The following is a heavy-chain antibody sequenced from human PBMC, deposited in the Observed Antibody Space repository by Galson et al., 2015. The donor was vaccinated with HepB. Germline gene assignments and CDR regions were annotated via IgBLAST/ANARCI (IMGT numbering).Heavy chain of an antibody. J-gene: IGHJ4*02. D-gene: IGHD6-19*01. CDR3: ARGSSGWYFRPYVDY. CDR1: GFTFSSYG. V-gene: IGHV3-7*01. Sequence: SLRLSCAASGFTFSSYGMSWVRQAPGKGLECVSNINQDGSGKYYVDSVKGRFTISRDNAKNSLYLQMNSLRAEDTAVYYCARGSSGWYFRPYVDYWGQGTLVTVSS. CDR2: INQDGSGK.